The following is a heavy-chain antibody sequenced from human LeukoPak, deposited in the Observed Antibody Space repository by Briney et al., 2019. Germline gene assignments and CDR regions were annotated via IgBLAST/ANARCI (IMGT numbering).Heavy chain of an antibody. CDR1: GYNFNRYS. V-gene: IGHV1-18*01. D-gene: IGHD5-18*01. Sequence: WASVKVSCKTSGYNFNRYSITWVRQAPGQGLEWMGWVSTSNGATNYAEKFQGRVTMTTETVTKTAYLELRRLTSGDTAMYFCARVSDKSMVTPGFDSWGQGTLVTVS. CDR3: ARVSDKSMVTPGFDS. J-gene: IGHJ4*02. CDR2: VSTSNGAT.